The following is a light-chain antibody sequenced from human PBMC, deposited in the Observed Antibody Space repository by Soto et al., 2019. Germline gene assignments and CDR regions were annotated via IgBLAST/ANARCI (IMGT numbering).Light chain of an antibody. V-gene: IGKV3-15*01. CDR3: QQYYNWPPYT. CDR1: QSVDTN. Sequence: EVVMTQSPATLSMSPGDRATLSCRASQSVDTNVAWYQQKPGQAPRLLVYGASTRATGIPARFTGFGSGTDFSLTINGLQSYDFAVYYCQQYYNWPPYTFGRGTKLQIK. J-gene: IGKJ2*01. CDR2: GAS.